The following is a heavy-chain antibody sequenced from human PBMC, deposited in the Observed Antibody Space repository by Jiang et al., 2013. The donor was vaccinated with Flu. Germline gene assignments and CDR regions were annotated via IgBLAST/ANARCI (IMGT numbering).Heavy chain of an antibody. Sequence: PGLVKPSETLSLTCTVSGGSISSYYWSWIRQPPGKGLEWIGNIYYSGSTNYNPSLKSRVTISVDTSKNQFSLKLSSVTAADTAVYYCAREPGIAAVGLYAFDIWGQGTMVTVSS. J-gene: IGHJ3*02. CDR3: AREPGIAAVGLYAFDI. CDR1: GGSISSYY. CDR2: IYYSGST. D-gene: IGHD6-13*01. V-gene: IGHV4-59*13.